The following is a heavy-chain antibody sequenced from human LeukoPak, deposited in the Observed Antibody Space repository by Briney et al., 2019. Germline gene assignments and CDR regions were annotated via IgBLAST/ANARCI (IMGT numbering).Heavy chain of an antibody. Sequence: GGSLRLSCAASGFTFSSYSMNWVRQAPGKGLEWVSSISSSSSYIYYADSVKGRFTISRDNAKNSLYLQMNSLRAEDTAVYYCARAPGVYGSSTSCYENWFDPWGQGTLVTVSS. V-gene: IGHV3-21*01. CDR1: GFTFSSYS. CDR2: ISSSSSYI. D-gene: IGHD2-2*01. J-gene: IGHJ5*02. CDR3: ARAPGVYGSSTSCYENWFDP.